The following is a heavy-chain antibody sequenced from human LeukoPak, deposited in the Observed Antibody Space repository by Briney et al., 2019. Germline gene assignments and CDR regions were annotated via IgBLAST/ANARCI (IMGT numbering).Heavy chain of an antibody. J-gene: IGHJ4*02. V-gene: IGHV1-69*04. CDR3: ATAHAVASGFDY. Sequence: SVKVSCKASGGTFSSYAISWVRQAPGQGLEWMGRIIPILGIANYAQKFQGRVTITTDESTSTAYMELSSLRSEDTAVYYCATAHAVASGFDYWGQGTLVTVSS. CDR2: IIPILGIA. D-gene: IGHD5-12*01. CDR1: GGTFSSYA.